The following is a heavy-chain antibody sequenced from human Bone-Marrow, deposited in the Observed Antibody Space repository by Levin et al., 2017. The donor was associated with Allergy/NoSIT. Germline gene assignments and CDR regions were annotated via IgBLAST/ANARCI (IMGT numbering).Heavy chain of an antibody. D-gene: IGHD6-13*01. CDR3: ARDRSGWYLY. Sequence: GSLRLSCTVSGGSITPNYWAWIRQSPGKGLEWIGSIFYNGKSDYNPSLMSRVTMSVDTPTNQFSLRLTSMTAADPAVYYCARDRSGWYLYWGQGVLVTVSS. V-gene: IGHV4-59*01. J-gene: IGHJ4*02. CDR1: GGSITPNY. CDR2: IFYNGKS.